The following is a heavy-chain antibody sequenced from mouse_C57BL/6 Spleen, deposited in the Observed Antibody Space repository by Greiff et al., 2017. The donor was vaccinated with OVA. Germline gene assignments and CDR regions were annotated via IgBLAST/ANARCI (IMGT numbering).Heavy chain of an antibody. V-gene: IGHV1-69*01. CDR3: ARSRVRDYAMDY. CDR1: GYTFTSYW. D-gene: IGHD3-2*02. Sequence: QVQLQQPGAELVMPGASVTLSCTASGYTFTSYWMHRVKQRPGQGLEWIGEIDPSDSYTNYNQKFKGKSTLTVDKSSSTAYMQLSSLTSEDSAVYYCARSRVRDYAMDYWGQGTSVTVSS. J-gene: IGHJ4*01. CDR2: IDPSDSYT.